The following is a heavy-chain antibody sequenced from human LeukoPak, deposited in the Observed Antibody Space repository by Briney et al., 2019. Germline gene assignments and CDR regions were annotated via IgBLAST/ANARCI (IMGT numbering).Heavy chain of an antibody. CDR3: TRGSIAAHPNYYYYMDV. J-gene: IGHJ6*03. CDR1: GYTFTGYY. D-gene: IGHD6-6*01. CDR2: INPNSGGT. Sequence: ASVKVSCKASGYTFTGYYMHWVRQAPGQGLEWMGWINPNSGGTNYAQKFQGRVTMTRDTSISTAYMELSRLRSDDTAVYYCTRGSIAAHPNYYYYMDVSSKGTTVTVSS. V-gene: IGHV1-2*02.